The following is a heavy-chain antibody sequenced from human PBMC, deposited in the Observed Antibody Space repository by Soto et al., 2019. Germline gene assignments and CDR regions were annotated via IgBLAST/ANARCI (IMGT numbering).Heavy chain of an antibody. V-gene: IGHV4-4*07. CDR3: ARGQRFSDWFDP. Sequence: SETLSLTCTVSGGATSGYYWTWIRQPAGKGLEWIGRIYSSGTTKYNPSLQSRVNMSLDTSKNQFSLRLTSVTAADTAVYYCARGQRFSDWFDPWGQGTLVTVS. D-gene: IGHD3-3*01. CDR1: GGATSGYY. CDR2: IYSSGTT. J-gene: IGHJ5*02.